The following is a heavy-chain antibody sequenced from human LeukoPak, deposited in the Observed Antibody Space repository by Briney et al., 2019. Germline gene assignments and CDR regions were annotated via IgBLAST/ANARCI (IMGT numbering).Heavy chain of an antibody. V-gene: IGHV3-15*01. CDR1: GFTFSNTW. D-gene: IGHD3-10*01. Sequence: GGSLRLSCAASGFTFSNTWMTWVRQAPGKGLEWVGRIKTKSEGETTDFAAPVKGRFTISRDDSKNSLYLQMNSLKTEDTAVYYCAREIWFGEGFDYWGQGTLVTVSS. CDR3: AREIWFGEGFDY. J-gene: IGHJ4*02. CDR2: IKTKSEGETT.